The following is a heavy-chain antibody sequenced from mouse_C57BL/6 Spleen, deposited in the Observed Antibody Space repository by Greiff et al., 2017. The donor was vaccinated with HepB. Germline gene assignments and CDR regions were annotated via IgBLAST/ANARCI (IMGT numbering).Heavy chain of an antibody. V-gene: IGHV5-17*01. Sequence: EVMLVESGGGLVKPGGSLKLSCAASGFTFSDYGMHWVRQAPEKGLEWVAYISSGSSTIYYADTVKGRFTISRDNAKNTLFLQMTSLRSEDTAMYYCARLGEDWYFDVWGTGTTVTVSS. CDR2: ISSGSSTI. CDR3: ARLGEDWYFDV. D-gene: IGHD4-1*01. CDR1: GFTFSDYG. J-gene: IGHJ1*03.